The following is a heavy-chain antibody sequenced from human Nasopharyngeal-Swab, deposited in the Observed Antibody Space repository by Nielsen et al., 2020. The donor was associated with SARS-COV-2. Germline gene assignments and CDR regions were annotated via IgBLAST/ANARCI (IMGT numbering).Heavy chain of an antibody. CDR1: GFTFSSYW. CDR2: IKRDGSEK. Sequence: GGSLRLSCAASGFTFSSYWMSWVRQAPGKGLEWVANIKRDGSEKYYADSVNCRFTVSRDNAKSSLYLQMNILRAEDTAVYYCAREWEAYGYLWGNYRYTIFDYWGRGTLVTVSS. J-gene: IGHJ4*01. D-gene: IGHD3-16*02. CDR3: AREWEAYGYLWGNYRYTIFDY. V-gene: IGHV3-7*01.